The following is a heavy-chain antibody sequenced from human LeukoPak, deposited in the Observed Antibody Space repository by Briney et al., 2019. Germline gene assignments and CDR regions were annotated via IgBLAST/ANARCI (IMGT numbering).Heavy chain of an antibody. V-gene: IGHV3-21*01. J-gene: IGHJ4*02. CDR3: ARDDDDSSGYYYPY. D-gene: IGHD3-22*01. Sequence: GGSLRLSCAASGFTFSSYSMNWVRQAPGKGLEWVSSISSSSSYIYYADSVKGRFTISRDNAKNSLYLQMNSLRAEDTAVYYCARDDDDSSGYYYPYWGQGTLVTVSS. CDR1: GFTFSSYS. CDR2: ISSSSSYI.